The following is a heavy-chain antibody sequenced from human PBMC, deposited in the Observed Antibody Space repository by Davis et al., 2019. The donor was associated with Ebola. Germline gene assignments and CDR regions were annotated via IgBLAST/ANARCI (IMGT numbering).Heavy chain of an antibody. Sequence: GGSLRLSCAASGFTFSSYAMHWVRQAPGKGLEWVAVISYDGSNKYYADSVKGRFTISRDNSKNTLYLQMNSLRVEDSAVYYCARSPGIRLWGFDPWGQGTLVTVSS. V-gene: IGHV3-30*14. CDR3: ARSPGIRLWGFDP. CDR1: GFTFSSYA. J-gene: IGHJ5*02. D-gene: IGHD2/OR15-2a*01. CDR2: ISYDGSNK.